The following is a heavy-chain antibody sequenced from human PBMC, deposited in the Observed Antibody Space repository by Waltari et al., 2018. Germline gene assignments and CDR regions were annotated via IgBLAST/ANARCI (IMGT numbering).Heavy chain of an antibody. CDR3: AKFVHGLGISNTWSNNWFDP. D-gene: IGHD6-13*01. J-gene: IGHJ5*02. CDR1: GFIFSSNA. Sequence: EEQVLESGGALVHPGGSLRLSCAASGFIFSSNAMSWVRQAPGKWLEWVALISGRSTGSYYADSLKGRVTISRDNSKNTLYLQMNSLRVEDTAVYYCAKFVHGLGISNTWSNNWFDPWGQGTLVTVSS. V-gene: IGHV3-23*01. CDR2: ISGRSTGS.